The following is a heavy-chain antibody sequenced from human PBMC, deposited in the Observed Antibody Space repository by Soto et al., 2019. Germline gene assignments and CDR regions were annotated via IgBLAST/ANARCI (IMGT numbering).Heavy chain of an antibody. CDR3: ARDLDGSGSYYTDY. Sequence: GASVKVSCKASGYVFSGFSINWVRQVPGQGLEWMGWIRPYNGNKNYAQKFQGRVTMTTDTSTSTAYMEMRSLRSDDTAVYYCARDLDGSGSYYTDYWGQGSLVTVSS. CDR2: IRPYNGNK. J-gene: IGHJ4*02. V-gene: IGHV1-18*01. D-gene: IGHD3-10*01. CDR1: GYVFSGFS.